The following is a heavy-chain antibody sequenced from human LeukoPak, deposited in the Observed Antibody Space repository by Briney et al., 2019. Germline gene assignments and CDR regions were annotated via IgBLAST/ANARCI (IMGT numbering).Heavy chain of an antibody. D-gene: IGHD5-24*01. CDR2: INPNSGGT. Sequence: GASVEVSCKASGYTFTGYYMHWVRQAPGQGLEWMGWINPNSGGTNYAQKFQGRVTMTRDTSISTAYMELSRLRSDDTAVYYCARRGEWLPLVDWFDPWGQGTLVTVSS. CDR1: GYTFTGYY. J-gene: IGHJ5*02. CDR3: ARRGEWLPLVDWFDP. V-gene: IGHV1-2*02.